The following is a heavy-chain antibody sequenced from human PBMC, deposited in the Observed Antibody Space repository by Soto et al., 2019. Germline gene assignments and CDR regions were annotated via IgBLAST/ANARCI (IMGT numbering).Heavy chain of an antibody. CDR1: GFTFSSYG. V-gene: IGHV3-33*01. CDR3: ARKAGSTGGGMDV. D-gene: IGHD3-10*01. CDR2: IWYDGSNK. J-gene: IGHJ6*02. Sequence: GGSLRLSCAASGFTFSSYGMHWVRQAPGKGLEWVAVIWYDGSNKYYADSVKGRFTISRDNSKNTLYLQMNSLRAEDTAVYYCARKAGSTGGGMDVWGQGTTVTVSS.